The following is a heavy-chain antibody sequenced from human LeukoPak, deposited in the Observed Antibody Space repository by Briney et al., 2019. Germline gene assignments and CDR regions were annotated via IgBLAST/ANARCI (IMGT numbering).Heavy chain of an antibody. Sequence: PGGSLRLSCVASGFTFSGSWMTWVRQAPGKGLEWVAHIKEDGADKYYVDSVTGRLTISRDNTKNSLYLQMSSLRAEDTAVYYCATLNSDWEFAYWGQGTLVSVSS. CDR3: ATLNSDWEFAY. V-gene: IGHV3-7*05. CDR1: GFTFSGSW. CDR2: IKEDGADK. J-gene: IGHJ4*02. D-gene: IGHD6-19*01.